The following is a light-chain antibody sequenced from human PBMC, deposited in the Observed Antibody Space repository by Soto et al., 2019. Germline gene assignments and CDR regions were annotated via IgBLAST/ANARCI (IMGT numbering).Light chain of an antibody. Sequence: EIVLTQSPGTLSLSPGERATLFCRASQSLSSTYLAWYQQRPGQAPRLLIFGASNRATGIPDRFRGSGSGKDFTLTISRLEPGDFAVYYCQRYGSSSLSFGGGTRVEI. J-gene: IGKJ4*01. CDR1: QSLSSTY. CDR2: GAS. V-gene: IGKV3-20*01. CDR3: QRYGSSSLS.